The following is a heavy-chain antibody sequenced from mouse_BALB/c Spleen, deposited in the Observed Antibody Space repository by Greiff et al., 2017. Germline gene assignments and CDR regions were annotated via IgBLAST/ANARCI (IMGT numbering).Heavy chain of an antibody. CDR3: ARKDYDYAFAY. V-gene: IGHV5-17*02. Sequence: EVMLVESGGGLVQPGGSRKLSCAASGFTFSSFGMHWVRQAPEKGLEWVAYISSGSSTIYYADTVKGRFTISRDNPKNTLFLQMTSLRSEDTAMYYCARKDYDYAFAYWGQGTLVTVSA. J-gene: IGHJ3*01. D-gene: IGHD2-4*01. CDR2: ISSGSSTI. CDR1: GFTFSSFG.